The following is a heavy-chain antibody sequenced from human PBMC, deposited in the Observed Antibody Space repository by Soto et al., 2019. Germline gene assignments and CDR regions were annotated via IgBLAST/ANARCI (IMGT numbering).Heavy chain of an antibody. D-gene: IGHD1-26*01. J-gene: IGHJ4*02. Sequence: PGGSLRLSCVASGFTFSKYGMHWVRQAPGRGLEWVAVISPDGGNKYYGGSVKGRFAVSRDNSKNTLYLQMNSLRAEDTAVYYCAKDGWELLPIDFDYWGQGTLVTVSS. CDR1: GFTFSKYG. V-gene: IGHV3-30*18. CDR2: ISPDGGNK. CDR3: AKDGWELLPIDFDY.